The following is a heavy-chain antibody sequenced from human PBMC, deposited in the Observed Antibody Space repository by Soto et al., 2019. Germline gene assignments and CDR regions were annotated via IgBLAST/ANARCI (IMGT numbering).Heavy chain of an antibody. J-gene: IGHJ4*02. CDR1: GFTFSSYA. V-gene: IGHV3-30-3*01. D-gene: IGHD5-12*01. CDR3: AREVGYYFDY. Sequence: QVQLVESGGGVVQPGRSLRLSCAASGFTFSSYAIHWVRQAPGKGLEWVALISYDGSNKYYADSVKGRFTISRDNSKNTLYLQMNSLRAEETAVYYCAREVGYYFDYWGQGTLVTVSS. CDR2: ISYDGSNK.